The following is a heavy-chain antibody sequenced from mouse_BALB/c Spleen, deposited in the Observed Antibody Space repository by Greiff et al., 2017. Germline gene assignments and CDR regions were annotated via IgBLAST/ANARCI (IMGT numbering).Heavy chain of an antibody. J-gene: IGHJ4*01. Sequence: GQGVESGGGLVQPGGSLKLSCAASGFTFSSYTMSWVRQTPEKRLEWVAYISNGGGSTYYPDTVKGRFTISRDNAKNTLYLQMSSLKSEDTAMYYCARRSYAMDYWGQGTSVTVSS. CDR1: GFTFSSYT. CDR2: ISNGGGST. CDR3: ARRSYAMDY. V-gene: IGHV5-12-2*01.